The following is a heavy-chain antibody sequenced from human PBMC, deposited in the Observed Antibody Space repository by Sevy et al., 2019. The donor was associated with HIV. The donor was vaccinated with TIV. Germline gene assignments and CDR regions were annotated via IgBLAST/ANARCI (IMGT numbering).Heavy chain of an antibody. Sequence: SETLSLTCAVYGGSFSGYYWSWIRQPPGKGLEWIGEINHSGSTNYNPSLKSRVTISLDTSKNQFSLKLSSVTAADTAVYYCERHCGGDCSHAFDIWGQGTMVTVSS. CDR2: INHSGST. CDR3: ERHCGGDCSHAFDI. D-gene: IGHD2-21*02. V-gene: IGHV4-34*01. CDR1: GGSFSGYY. J-gene: IGHJ3*02.